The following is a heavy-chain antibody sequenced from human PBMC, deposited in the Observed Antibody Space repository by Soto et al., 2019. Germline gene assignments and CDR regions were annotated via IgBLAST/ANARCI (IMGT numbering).Heavy chain of an antibody. J-gene: IGHJ4*02. CDR2: IRSKSNSYAT. Sequence: EVQLVESRGSLVQPGGSLKLSCAVSGFTFSGSAMHWVRQASGKGLEWVGRIRSKSNSYATAYAASVKGRFTISRDDSKNTAYLQMNSLKTEDTAVYYCTRGYGDYVRDYWGQGTLVTVSS. CDR3: TRGYGDYVRDY. D-gene: IGHD4-17*01. V-gene: IGHV3-73*01. CDR1: GFTFSGSA.